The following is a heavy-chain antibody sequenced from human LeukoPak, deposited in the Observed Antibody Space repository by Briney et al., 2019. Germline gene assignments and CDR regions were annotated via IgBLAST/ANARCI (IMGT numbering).Heavy chain of an antibody. CDR2: IYYSGST. CDR3: ARAEYYYESSGLLGAFDI. D-gene: IGHD3-22*01. CDR1: GGSISSHY. V-gene: IGHV4-59*11. Sequence: SETLSLTCTVSGGSISSHYWSWIRQPPGKGLEWIGYIYYSGSTNYNPSLKSRVTISVDTSKNQFPLKLSSVTAADTAVYYCARAEYYYESSGLLGAFDIWGQGTMVTVSS. J-gene: IGHJ3*02.